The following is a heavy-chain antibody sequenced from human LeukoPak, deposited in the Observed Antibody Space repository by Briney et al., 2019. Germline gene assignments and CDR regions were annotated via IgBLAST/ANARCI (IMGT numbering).Heavy chain of an antibody. D-gene: IGHD1-14*01. CDR2: IYYSGST. V-gene: IGHV4-59*01. CDR1: GVSISSSY. CDR3: ARDNPGGGYFDY. J-gene: IGHJ4*02. Sequence: SETLSPTCTVSGVSISSSYWSWIRQPPGKGLEWIGYIYYSGSTNYNPSLKSRVTISVDTSKNQFSLKLSSVTAADTAVYYCARDNPGGGYFDYWGQGTLVTVSS.